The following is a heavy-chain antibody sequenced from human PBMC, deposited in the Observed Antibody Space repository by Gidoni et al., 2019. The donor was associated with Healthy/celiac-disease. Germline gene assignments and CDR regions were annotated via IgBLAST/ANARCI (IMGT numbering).Heavy chain of an antibody. Sequence: QVQLVQSGAVVKKPGASVKVSCKASGSTFTGYYMHWVRQAPGQGLEWMGWINPNSGGTNYAQKFQGRVTMTRDTSISTAYMELSRLRSDDTAVYYCARGPPATIFGVVNDYWGQGTLVTVSS. CDR2: INPNSGGT. CDR3: ARGPPATIFGVVNDY. D-gene: IGHD3-3*01. J-gene: IGHJ4*02. CDR1: GSTFTGYY. V-gene: IGHV1-2*02.